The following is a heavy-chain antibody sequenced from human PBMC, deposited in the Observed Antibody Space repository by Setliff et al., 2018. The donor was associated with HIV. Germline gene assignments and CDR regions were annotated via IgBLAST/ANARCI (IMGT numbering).Heavy chain of an antibody. CDR3: AKVPLFVVVPAALGGMDV. J-gene: IGHJ6*02. CDR1: GFTFSTSE. CDR2: ISGSGGKT. D-gene: IGHD2-2*01. Sequence: PGGSLRLSCAASGFTFSTSEMNWVRQAPGKGLEWGSYISGSGGKTDYADSVKGRFTISRDNSWDTVDLQMNTLRAEDTAVYYCAKVPLFVVVPAALGGMDVWGQGTTVTVSS. V-gene: IGHV3-23*01.